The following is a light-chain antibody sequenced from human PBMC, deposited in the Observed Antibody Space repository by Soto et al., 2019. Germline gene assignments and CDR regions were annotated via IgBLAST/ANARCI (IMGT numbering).Light chain of an antibody. CDR3: VTWDGNLSAGV. CDR1: SSNIENNY. V-gene: IGLV1-51*02. CDR2: EDN. Sequence: QSVLTQPHSGSAAPGQTVTISCSGGSSNIENNYVSWYQHFPGTAPKLLIYEDNNRPSGIPDRFSGSKSGTSATLGITGLQTGDEADYYCVTWDGNLSAGVFGGGTKLTVL. J-gene: IGLJ2*01.